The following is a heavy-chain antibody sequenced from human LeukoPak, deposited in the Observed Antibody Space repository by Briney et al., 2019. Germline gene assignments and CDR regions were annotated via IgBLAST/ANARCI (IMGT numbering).Heavy chain of an antibody. V-gene: IGHV4-34*01. J-gene: IGHJ5*02. CDR2: INHSGST. Sequence: SETLSLTCAVYGGSFSGYYWSWIRQPPGKGLDWIGEINHSGSTNYNPSLKSRVTISVDTSKNQFSLKLSSVTAADTAVYYCAILSSRDWFDPWGQGTLVTVSS. D-gene: IGHD3-3*01. CDR3: AILSSRDWFDP. CDR1: GGSFSGYY.